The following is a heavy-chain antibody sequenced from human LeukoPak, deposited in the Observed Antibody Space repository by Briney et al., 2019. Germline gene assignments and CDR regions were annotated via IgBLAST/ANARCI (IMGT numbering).Heavy chain of an antibody. Sequence: WETLSLTCTVSGGSISSSNYYWGWIRQPPGKGLEWIGSIYYSGSTYYKSSLKSRVTISVDTSNNHFSLKLSSVTAADTAVYYCARLSGSSYYSEYWGQGALVTVSS. CDR2: IYYSGST. CDR1: GGSISSSNYY. J-gene: IGHJ4*02. D-gene: IGHD6-13*01. V-gene: IGHV4-39*02. CDR3: ARLSGSSYYSEY.